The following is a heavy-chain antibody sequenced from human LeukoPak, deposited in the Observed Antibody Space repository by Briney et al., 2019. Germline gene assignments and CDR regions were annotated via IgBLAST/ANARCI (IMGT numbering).Heavy chain of an antibody. Sequence: ASVKVSXKASGYTFTNYGISWVRQAPGQGLEWMGWISTYNGNTNYAQKLQSRVTMTTDTSTSTAYMELRSLRSDDTAVYYCARGGVSSSWYRTPDYWGQGTLVTVSS. D-gene: IGHD6-13*01. CDR1: GYTFTNYG. CDR3: ARGGVSSSWYRTPDY. J-gene: IGHJ4*02. V-gene: IGHV1-18*01. CDR2: ISTYNGNT.